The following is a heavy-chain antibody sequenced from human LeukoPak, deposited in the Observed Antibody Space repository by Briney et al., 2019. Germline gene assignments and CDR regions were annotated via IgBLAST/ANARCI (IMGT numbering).Heavy chain of an antibody. V-gene: IGHV4-39*01. J-gene: IGHJ4*02. Sequence: PSETLSLTCTVSGGSISSTSYYWGWIRQPPGKGLEWIGSIYYSGSTYYNPSLKSRVTISVDTAKNQFSLKLSSVTAADTAVYYCVRHSGLGTGYGYWGQGTLVTVSS. CDR1: GGSISSTSYY. CDR2: IYYSGST. D-gene: IGHD3-10*01. CDR3: VRHSGLGTGYGY.